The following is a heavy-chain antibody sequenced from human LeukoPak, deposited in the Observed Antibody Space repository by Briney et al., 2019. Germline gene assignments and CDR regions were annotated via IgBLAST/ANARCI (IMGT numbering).Heavy chain of an antibody. CDR3: ARHEASGFIVVVPAATFDY. Sequence: TSETLSLTCTVSGGSISSSSYYWGWIRQPPGKGLEWIGSIYYSGSTYYNPSLKSRVTISVDTSKNQFSLKLSSVTAADTAVYYCARHEASGFIVVVPAATFDYWGQGTLVTVSS. CDR1: GGSISSSSYY. D-gene: IGHD2-2*01. J-gene: IGHJ4*02. CDR2: IYYSGST. V-gene: IGHV4-39*01.